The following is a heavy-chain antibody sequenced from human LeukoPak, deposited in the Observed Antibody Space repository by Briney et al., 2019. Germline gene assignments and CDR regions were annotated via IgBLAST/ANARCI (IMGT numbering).Heavy chain of an antibody. Sequence: KPSETLSLTCTVSGGSISSYHWSWIRQPPGKGLEWIGYIYYSGSTNYNPSLKSRVTISVDTSKNQFSLKLSSVTAADTAVYYCARDSSGWYYFDYWGQGTLVTVSS. D-gene: IGHD6-19*01. CDR3: ARDSSGWYYFDY. V-gene: IGHV4-59*01. J-gene: IGHJ4*02. CDR2: IYYSGST. CDR1: GGSISSYH.